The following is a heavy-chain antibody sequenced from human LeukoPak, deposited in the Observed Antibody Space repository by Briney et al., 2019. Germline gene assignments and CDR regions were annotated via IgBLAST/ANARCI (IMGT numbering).Heavy chain of an antibody. J-gene: IGHJ6*02. V-gene: IGHV3-21*01. CDR3: ARDFTMVRGVIIHYYYGMDV. CDR1: GFTFSSYS. CDR2: FSSSSSYI. D-gene: IGHD3-10*01. Sequence: PGGSLRLSCAASGFTFSSYSMNWVRQAPGKGLEWVSSFSSSSSYIYYADSVKGRFTISRDNAKNSLYLQMNSLRAEDTAVYYCARDFTMVRGVIIHYYYGMDVWGQGTTVTVSS.